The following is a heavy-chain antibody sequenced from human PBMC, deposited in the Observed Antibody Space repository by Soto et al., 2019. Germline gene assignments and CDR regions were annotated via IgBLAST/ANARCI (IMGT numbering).Heavy chain of an antibody. Sequence: QVQLQQWGAGLLKPSETLSLTCAVYGGSFSGYYWSWIRQPPGKGLEWIGEINHSGSTNYNPSLKSRVNISVDTSKNQFSLKLSSVTAADTAVYYCARYSDPSYYFDYWGQGTLVTVSS. V-gene: IGHV4-34*01. D-gene: IGHD5-18*01. CDR3: ARYSDPSYYFDY. CDR1: GGSFSGYY. CDR2: INHSGST. J-gene: IGHJ4*02.